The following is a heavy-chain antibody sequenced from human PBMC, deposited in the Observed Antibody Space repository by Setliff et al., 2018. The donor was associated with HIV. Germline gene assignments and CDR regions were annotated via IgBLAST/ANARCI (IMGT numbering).Heavy chain of an antibody. V-gene: IGHV4-59*01. CDR2: IYYSGST. CDR3: ARGRRSTSSYYYYYYMDV. CDR1: GGTISSYY. Sequence: PSETLSLTCTVSGGTISSYYWSWIRQPPGKGLEWIGYIYYSGSTNYNPSLKSRVTIPVDTSKNQFSLKLSSVPAADTAVYYCARGRRSTSSYYYYYYMDVWGKGTTVTVSS. J-gene: IGHJ6*03. D-gene: IGHD2-2*01.